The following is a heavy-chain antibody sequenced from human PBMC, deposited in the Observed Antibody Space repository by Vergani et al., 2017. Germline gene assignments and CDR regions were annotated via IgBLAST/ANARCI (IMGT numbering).Heavy chain of an antibody. CDR1: DSSIMTNPY. J-gene: IGHJ6*02. V-gene: IGHV4-38-2*01. Sequence: QVQLQESGPGLVKPSETLTLTCDVSDSSIMTNPYWGWFRQSPGKGLEWIGCIHHSGDTHYNSSLKRRVSISIVSSSNFSLSLTSVTAADTAIYYCARHRGSGVFFPSSYFYGMDVWGDGTKVTVSS. CDR3: ARHRGSGVFFPSSYFYGMDV. D-gene: IGHD3-10*01. CDR2: IHHSGDT.